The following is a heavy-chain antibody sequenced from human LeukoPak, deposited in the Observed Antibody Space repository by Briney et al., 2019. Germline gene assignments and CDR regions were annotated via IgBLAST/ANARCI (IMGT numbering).Heavy chain of an antibody. CDR1: GGSISSSSYY. Sequence: ETLSLTCTVSGGSISSSSYYWGWIRQPPGKGLEWVANIKQDGSEKYYVDSVKGRFTISRDNAKNSLYLQMNSLRAEDTAVYYCASRAAAGTINYWGQGTLVTVSS. V-gene: IGHV3-7*03. J-gene: IGHJ4*02. D-gene: IGHD6-13*01. CDR2: IKQDGSEK. CDR3: ASRAAAGTINY.